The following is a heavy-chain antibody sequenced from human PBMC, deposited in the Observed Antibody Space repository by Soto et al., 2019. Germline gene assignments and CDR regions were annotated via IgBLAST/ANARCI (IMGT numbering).Heavy chain of an antibody. Sequence: QLQLQESGSELVKPSQTLSRTCAVSGGSIRSGGYSWRWIRQTPGKGLECIGYIYHSGSTYYNPSLKSRVTISVDRSKNQFSLKLSSVTAADTAVYYCASRPPYYYGSGSYGFDPWGQGTLVTVSS. CDR2: IYHSGST. J-gene: IGHJ5*02. D-gene: IGHD3-10*01. CDR1: GGSIRSGGYS. V-gene: IGHV4-30-2*01. CDR3: ASRPPYYYGSGSYGFDP.